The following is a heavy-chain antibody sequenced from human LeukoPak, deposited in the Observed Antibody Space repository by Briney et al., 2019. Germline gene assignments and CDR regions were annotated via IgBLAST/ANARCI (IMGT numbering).Heavy chain of an antibody. Sequence: GGSLRLSCAASGFTFNSYAMGWVRQAPGKGLEWVSAISGSGGSTYYADSVKGRFAISRDNSKNTLYLQMNSLRAEDTAVYYCAKEGIYYDTSGYSLYYFDYWGQGALVTVSS. D-gene: IGHD3-22*01. CDR2: ISGSGGST. V-gene: IGHV3-23*01. J-gene: IGHJ4*02. CDR1: GFTFNSYA. CDR3: AKEGIYYDTSGYSLYYFDY.